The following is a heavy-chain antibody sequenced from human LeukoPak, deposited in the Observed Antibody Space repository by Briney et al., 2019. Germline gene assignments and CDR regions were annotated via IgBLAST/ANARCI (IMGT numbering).Heavy chain of an antibody. Sequence: GGSLRLSCAASGFTFSSYAMHWVRQAPGKGLEWVAVISYDGSNKYYADSVKGRFTISRDNSKNTLYLQMNSLRAEDTAVYYCVSIAAAGNFDYWGQGTLVTVSS. CDR1: GFTFSSYA. CDR2: ISYDGSNK. D-gene: IGHD6-13*01. J-gene: IGHJ4*02. CDR3: VSIAAAGNFDY. V-gene: IGHV3-30-3*01.